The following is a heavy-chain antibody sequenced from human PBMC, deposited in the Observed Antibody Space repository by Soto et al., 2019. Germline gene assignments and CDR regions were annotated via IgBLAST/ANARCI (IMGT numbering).Heavy chain of an antibody. Sequence: ASVKVSCKVSGYTLTELSMHWVRQAPGKGLEWMGGFDPEDGETIYAQKFQGRVTMTEDTSTDTAYMELSSLRAEDTAVYYCAKGRASLRPANAEYFQHWGQGTLVTVSS. J-gene: IGHJ1*01. V-gene: IGHV1-24*01. CDR1: GYTLTELS. CDR2: FDPEDGET. CDR3: AKGRASLRPANAEYFQH.